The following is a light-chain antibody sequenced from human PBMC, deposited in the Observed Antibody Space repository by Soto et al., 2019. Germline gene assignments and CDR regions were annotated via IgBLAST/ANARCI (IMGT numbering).Light chain of an antibody. CDR1: QSVSNSY. J-gene: IGKJ2*02. V-gene: IGKV3-20*01. CDR2: GAS. Sequence: EIVLTQSPGTLSLSPGERATLSCRASQSVSNSYLAWYQQKPGQAPRLLIYGASSRATGIPARFSGSGSGTDFTLTISRLEPEDFALYYCQQYGSSPCTFGQGTKLEIK. CDR3: QQYGSSPCT.